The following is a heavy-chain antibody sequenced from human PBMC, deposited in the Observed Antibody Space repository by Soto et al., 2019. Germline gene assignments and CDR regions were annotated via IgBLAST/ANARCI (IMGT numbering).Heavy chain of an antibody. CDR2: IYYSGST. V-gene: IGHV4-59*01. CDR1: GGSISSYY. D-gene: IGHD4-4*01. J-gene: IGHJ4*02. Sequence: SETLSLTCTVSGGSISSYYWSWIRQPPGKGLEWIGYIYYSGSTNYNPSLKSRVTISVDTSKNQFSLKLSSVTAADTAVYYCARFWLEERMTTVTYFDYWGQGTLVTVSS. CDR3: ARFWLEERMTTVTYFDY.